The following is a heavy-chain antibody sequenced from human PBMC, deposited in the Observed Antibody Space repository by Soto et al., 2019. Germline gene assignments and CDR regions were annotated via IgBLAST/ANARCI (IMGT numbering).Heavy chain of an antibody. V-gene: IGHV1-69*12. D-gene: IGHD2-8*01. J-gene: IGHJ5*02. Sequence: QVQLVQSGAEMKKPGSSVKVSCKASGGTFSSYAISWVRQAPGQGLEWMGGIIPIFGTANYAQKFQGRVTITADESTSTSYMELSSLRSEDTAVYYCARVTNGVYRAGIWFDPWGQGTLVTVSS. CDR2: IIPIFGTA. CDR1: GGTFSSYA. CDR3: ARVTNGVYRAGIWFDP.